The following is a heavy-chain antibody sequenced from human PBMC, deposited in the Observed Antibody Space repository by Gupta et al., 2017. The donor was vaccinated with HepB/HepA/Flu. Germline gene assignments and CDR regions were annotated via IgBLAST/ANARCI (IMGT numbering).Heavy chain of an antibody. Sequence: QLQLQESGPGLVTPSETLSLTCTVSGGSISSSSYYWGWIRQPPGKGLEWIGSIYYSGSTYYNPSLKSRVTISVDTSKNQFSLKLSSVTAADTAVYYCARRNDCSSTSCYYNWFDPGGQGTLVTVSS. V-gene: IGHV4-39*01. J-gene: IGHJ5*02. CDR1: GGSISSSSYY. CDR3: ARRNDCSSTSCYYNWFDP. CDR2: IYYSGST. D-gene: IGHD2-2*01.